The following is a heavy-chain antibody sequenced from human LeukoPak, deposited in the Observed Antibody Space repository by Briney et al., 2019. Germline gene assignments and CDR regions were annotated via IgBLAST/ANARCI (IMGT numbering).Heavy chain of an antibody. CDR1: GYTFTGYY. Sequence: ASVKVSCKASGYTFTGYYMRWVRQAPGQGLEWMGWINPNSGGTNYAQKFQGRVTMTRDTSISTAYMELSRLRSDDTAVYYCARKGYCSSTSCLDYWGQGTLVTVSS. CDR2: INPNSGGT. J-gene: IGHJ4*02. V-gene: IGHV1-2*02. D-gene: IGHD2-2*01. CDR3: ARKGYCSSTSCLDY.